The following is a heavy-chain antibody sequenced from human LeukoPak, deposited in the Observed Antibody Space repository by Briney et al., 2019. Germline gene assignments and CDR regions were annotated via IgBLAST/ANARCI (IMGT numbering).Heavy chain of an antibody. V-gene: IGHV1-46*01. CDR3: ARGEIQLWSFDY. J-gene: IGHJ4*02. CDR1: GYTFTSYY. Sequence: GASVKVSCKSSGYTFTSYYMHWVRQAPGQGLEWMGIINPSGGSTSYAQKFQGRVTMTRDSSTSTVYMELSSLRSEDAAVYYCARGEIQLWSFDYWGQGTLVTVSS. CDR2: INPSGGST. D-gene: IGHD5-18*01.